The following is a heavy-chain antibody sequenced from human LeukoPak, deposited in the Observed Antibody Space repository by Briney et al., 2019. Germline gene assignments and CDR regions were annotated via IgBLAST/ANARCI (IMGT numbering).Heavy chain of an antibody. CDR2: IGAYNGNT. CDR3: ARGPYCGGDCYPGFDY. V-gene: IGHV1-18*04. J-gene: IGHJ4*02. Sequence: ASVKVSCKASGYTFTSYGISWVRQAPGQGLEWMGWIGAYNGNTNYAQKLQGRVTMTTDTSTSTAYMELRSLRSDDTAVYYCARGPYCGGDCYPGFDYWGQGTLLTVSS. D-gene: IGHD2-21*02. CDR1: GYTFTSYG.